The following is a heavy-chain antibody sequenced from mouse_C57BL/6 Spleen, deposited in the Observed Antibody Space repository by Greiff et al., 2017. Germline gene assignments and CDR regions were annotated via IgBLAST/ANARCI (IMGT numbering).Heavy chain of an antibody. Sequence: EVKLLESGAELVRPGASVTLSCTASGFYIKDDYMHWVKQRPEQGLEWIGWIDPENGDTEYASKFQGKATITADTSSNTAYLQLIRLTAEDTALYYCTTYDYDGSWFAYWGQGTLVTVSA. CDR3: TTYDYDGSWFAY. CDR1: GFYIKDDY. V-gene: IGHV14-4*01. CDR2: IDPENGDT. D-gene: IGHD2-4*01. J-gene: IGHJ3*01.